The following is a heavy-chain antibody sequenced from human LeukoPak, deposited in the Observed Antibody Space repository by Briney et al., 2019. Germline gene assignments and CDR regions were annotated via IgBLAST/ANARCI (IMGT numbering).Heavy chain of an antibody. CDR2: IYPGDSDT. CDR3: ARQDIVVVPADQNAYYYYGMDV. D-gene: IGHD2-2*01. Sequence: GESLKISCKGSGYSFTSYWIGWVRPMPGKGLEWMGIIYPGDSDTRYSPSFQGQVTISADKSISTAYLQWSSLKASDTAMYYCARQDIVVVPADQNAYYYYGMDVWGQGTTVTASS. CDR1: GYSFTSYW. J-gene: IGHJ6*02. V-gene: IGHV5-51*01.